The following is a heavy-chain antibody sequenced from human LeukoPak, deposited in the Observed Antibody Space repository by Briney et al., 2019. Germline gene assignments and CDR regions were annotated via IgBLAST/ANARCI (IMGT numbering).Heavy chain of an antibody. D-gene: IGHD6-13*01. V-gene: IGHV1-46*01. Sequence: GASVKVSCKASGYTFTSYYMHWVRQAPGQGLEWMGIINPSGGSTSYAQKFQGRVTMTRDTSTSTVYMELSSLRSEDTAVYYCARDLGGPGIAYDRGFDPWGQGTLVTVSS. CDR3: ARDLGGPGIAYDRGFDP. CDR2: INPSGGST. CDR1: GYTFTSYY. J-gene: IGHJ5*02.